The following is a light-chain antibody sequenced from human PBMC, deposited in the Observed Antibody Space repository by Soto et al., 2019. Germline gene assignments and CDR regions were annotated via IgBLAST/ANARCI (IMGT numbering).Light chain of an antibody. J-gene: IGKJ1*01. CDR2: HTS. CDR3: YQRQSWPRT. V-gene: IGKV3-11*01. CDR1: QTVNSR. Sequence: IVLRQSPATLSSCPGGRGTLFCSASQTVNSRLAWYQHKPGQATRPLIYHTSNRATGTTARFSDSGSGTDFTLTITSLEPEDFAVYYCYQRQSWPRTFGPGPKVDI.